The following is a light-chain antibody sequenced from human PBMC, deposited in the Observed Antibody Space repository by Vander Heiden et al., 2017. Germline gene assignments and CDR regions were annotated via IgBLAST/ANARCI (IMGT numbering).Light chain of an antibody. Sequence: QSALTQPASVSGSPGPSITIPCTGTSSDVGSDNLVSWYQQYSGKAPKLMIYEVSKRPSGVSNRFSGSKSGSTASLTISGLQAEDEADYYCCSYAGSSTLEVFGGGTKLTVL. CDR2: EVS. CDR3: CSYAGSSTLEV. CDR1: SSDVGSDNL. V-gene: IGLV2-23*02. J-gene: IGLJ3*02.